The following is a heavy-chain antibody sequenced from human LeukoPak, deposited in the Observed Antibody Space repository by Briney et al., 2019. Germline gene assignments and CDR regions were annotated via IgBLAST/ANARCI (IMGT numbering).Heavy chain of an antibody. CDR1: GFTGSSNY. J-gene: IGHJ6*03. CDR2: IYSGGST. CDR3: AREALDYYYMDV. Sequence: PGGSLRLSCAASGFTGSSNYKSWVRQAPGKRLEWVSVIYSGGSTYYADSVKGRFAISRDNSKNTLYLQMNSLRAEDTAVYYCAREALDYYYMDVWGKGTSVTVSS. V-gene: IGHV3-53*01.